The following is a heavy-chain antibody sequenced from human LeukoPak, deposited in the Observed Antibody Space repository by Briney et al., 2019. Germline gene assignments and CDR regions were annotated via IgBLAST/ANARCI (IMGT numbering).Heavy chain of an antibody. CDR1: GGSFSGYY. CDR2: INHSGST. Sequence: SETLSLTCAVYGGSFSGYYWSWIRQPPGKGLEWIGEINHSGSTNYNPPLKSRVTISVDTSKNQFSLKLSSVTAADTAVYYCAREEVYDSSGYSDYWGQGTLVTVSS. V-gene: IGHV4-34*01. D-gene: IGHD3-22*01. J-gene: IGHJ4*02. CDR3: AREEVYDSSGYSDY.